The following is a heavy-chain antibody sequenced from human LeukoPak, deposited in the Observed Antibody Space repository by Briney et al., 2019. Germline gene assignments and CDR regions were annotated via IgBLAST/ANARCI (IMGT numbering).Heavy chain of an antibody. CDR3: ARDVDFWSGYYPAD. J-gene: IGHJ4*02. CDR2: IYSGGST. D-gene: IGHD3-3*01. Sequence: QAQEKKLEWVSVIYSGGSTYYADSVKGRFTISRDNSKNTLYLQMNSLRAEDTAVYYCARDVDFWSGYYPADWGQGTLVTVSS. V-gene: IGHV3-53*01.